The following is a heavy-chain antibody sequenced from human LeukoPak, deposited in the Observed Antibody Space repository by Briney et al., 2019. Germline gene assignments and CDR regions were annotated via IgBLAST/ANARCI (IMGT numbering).Heavy chain of an antibody. D-gene: IGHD5-18*01. V-gene: IGHV4-34*01. CDR1: GGSFSGYY. CDR2: INHSGST. Sequence: PSETLSLTCAVYGGSFSGYYWSRIRQPPGKGLEWIGEINHSGSTNYNPSLKSRVTISVDTSKNQFSLKLSSVTAADTAVYYCARDGRGVPWIQLWPYYYYYMYVWGKGTTVTVSS. CDR3: ARDGRGVPWIQLWPYYYYYMYV. J-gene: IGHJ6*03.